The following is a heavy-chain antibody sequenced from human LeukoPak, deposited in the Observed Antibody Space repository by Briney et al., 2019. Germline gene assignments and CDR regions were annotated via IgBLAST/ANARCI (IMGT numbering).Heavy chain of an antibody. CDR1: GGTFSSYA. J-gene: IGHJ3*02. Sequence: SVKVSCKASGGTFSSYAISWVRQAPGQGLEWMGRIIPILGIANYAQKFQGRVTITADKSTSTAYMELSSLRSEDTAVYYCATQTTVVTPNAFDIWGQGTMVTVSS. V-gene: IGHV1-69*04. CDR2: IIPILGIA. D-gene: IGHD4-23*01. CDR3: ATQTTVVTPNAFDI.